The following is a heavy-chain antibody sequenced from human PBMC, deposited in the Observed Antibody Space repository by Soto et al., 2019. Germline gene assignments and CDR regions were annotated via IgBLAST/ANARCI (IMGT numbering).Heavy chain of an antibody. J-gene: IGHJ1*01. CDR2: INPGESA. D-gene: IGHD6-13*01. V-gene: IGHV4-34*01. CDR1: GGSFSGYY. Sequence: VQLQQWGAGLLKPSETLSLTCALYGGSFSGYYWSWIRQTPGKRLEWVGDINPGESANYNPSLKSRVTFSVDPSKNQFSLQLNSVIAADTGVYYCARYSSSWSKYLQLWGRGTLVTVSS. CDR3: ARYSSSWSKYLQL.